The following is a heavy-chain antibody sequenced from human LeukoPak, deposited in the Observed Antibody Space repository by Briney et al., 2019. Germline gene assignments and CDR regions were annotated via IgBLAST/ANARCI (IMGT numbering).Heavy chain of an antibody. V-gene: IGHV3-23*01. CDR2: ISASGAST. CDR1: GLTFSSYA. CDR3: ARAIPPHLATTG. Sequence: GGSLRLSCAVSGLTFSSYAMSWVRQAPGKGLECVSGISASGASTYHASAVKGSFIISRDNSENTVSPQMKSLRAEDTALYYCARAIPPHLATTGGGQGALATVSS. D-gene: IGHD1-14*01. J-gene: IGHJ4*02.